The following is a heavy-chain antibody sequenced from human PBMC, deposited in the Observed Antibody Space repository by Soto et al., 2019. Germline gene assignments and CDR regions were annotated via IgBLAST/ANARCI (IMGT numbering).Heavy chain of an antibody. CDR2: IYPYDSDT. V-gene: IGHV5-51*01. CDR1: GYSFTSYW. CDR3: ARHLVGSTRGNFDY. J-gene: IGHJ4*01. D-gene: IGHD2-2*01. Sequence: LKISCKTSGYSFTSYWIDWVRQMPGKGMEWMGNIYPYDSDTRYSPSFQGQVTISADTSITTAYLQWSGLRASDTAMYFCARHLVGSTRGNFDYWGQGTLVTVSS.